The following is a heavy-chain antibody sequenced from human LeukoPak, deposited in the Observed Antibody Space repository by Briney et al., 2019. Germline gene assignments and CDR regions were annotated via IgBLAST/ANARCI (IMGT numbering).Heavy chain of an antibody. CDR2: ISGSGGGT. V-gene: IGHV3-23*01. CDR1: GFTFSNYA. J-gene: IGHJ4*02. D-gene: IGHD2-2*01. CDR3: AKVSGSSSSSLDY. Sequence: GGSLRLSCAASGFTFSNYAMNWVRQAPGKGLEWVSGISGSGGGTSHADSVKGRFTISRDNSENTLYLQMNSLRAEDTAIFYCAKVSGSSSSSLDYWGQGTLVTVSS.